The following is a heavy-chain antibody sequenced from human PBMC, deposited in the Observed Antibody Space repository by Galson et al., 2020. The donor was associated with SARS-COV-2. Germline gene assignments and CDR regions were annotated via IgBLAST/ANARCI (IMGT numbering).Heavy chain of an antibody. J-gene: IGHJ6*03. CDR2: IYPGDSDT. Sequence: GESLKISCKGSGYSLTSYWIGWVRQMPGKGLEWMGIIYPGDSDTRYSPSFQGQVTISADKSISTAYLQWSSLKASDTAMYYCARHGAVAGIDLPGWHYYMDVWGKGTTVTVSS. V-gene: IGHV5-51*01. CDR1: GYSLTSYW. D-gene: IGHD6-19*01. CDR3: ARHGAVAGIDLPGWHYYMDV.